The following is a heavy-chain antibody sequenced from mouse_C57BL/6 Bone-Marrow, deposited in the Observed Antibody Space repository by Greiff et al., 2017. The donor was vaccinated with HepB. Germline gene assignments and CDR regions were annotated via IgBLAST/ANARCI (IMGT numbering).Heavy chain of an antibody. V-gene: IGHV1-82*01. CDR1: GYAFSSSW. D-gene: IGHD1-1*01. Sequence: VQLQQSGPELVKPGASVKISCKASGYAFSSSWMNWVKQRPGKGLEWIGRIYPGDGDTNYNGKFKGKATLTADKSSSTAYMQLRSLTSEDSAVYFCARRATVVATSSDFDYWGQGTTLTVSS. CDR2: IYPGDGDT. J-gene: IGHJ2*01. CDR3: ARRATVVATSSDFDY.